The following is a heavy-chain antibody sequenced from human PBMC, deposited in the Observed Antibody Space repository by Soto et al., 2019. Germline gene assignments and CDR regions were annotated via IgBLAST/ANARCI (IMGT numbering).Heavy chain of an antibody. V-gene: IGHV1-18*04. Sequence: QVQLVQSGAEVKKPGASVKVSCKTSGYTFTSHGISWVRQAPGQGLEWTGWISAYNGNTNYAQRLQGRVTMTTDTPTSTAYMELSSLISDDTAVYYCARTYCSSARCYSDYWGQGTLVTVSS. CDR1: GYTFTSHG. CDR3: ARTYCSSARCYSDY. D-gene: IGHD2-2*01. J-gene: IGHJ4*02. CDR2: ISAYNGNT.